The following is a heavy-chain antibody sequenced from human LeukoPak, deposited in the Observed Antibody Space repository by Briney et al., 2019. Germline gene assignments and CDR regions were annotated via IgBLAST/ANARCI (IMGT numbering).Heavy chain of an antibody. V-gene: IGHV3-30*03. CDR3: ARYGPFDS. CDR1: GFTFSRYS. CDR2: ISNDGSNK. J-gene: IGHJ4*02. D-gene: IGHD3-10*01. Sequence: GGSLRLSCGASGFTFSRYSMNWVRQAPGKGLEWVAVISNDGSNKYYADSVKGRFTVSRDNSKNTLFLQMNSLRDEDTAVYYCARYGPFDSWGQGTLVTVSS.